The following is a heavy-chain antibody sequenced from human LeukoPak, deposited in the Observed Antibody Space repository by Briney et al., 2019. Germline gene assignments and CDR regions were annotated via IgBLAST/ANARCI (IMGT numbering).Heavy chain of an antibody. D-gene: IGHD1-26*01. V-gene: IGHV3-21*01. CDR3: ARTLGNYYEYFDL. J-gene: IGHJ2*01. CDR1: GFTFSSYS. Sequence: PGGSLRLSCAASGFTFSSYSMNWVRQAPGKGLEWVSSISSSSTYIYYADSVKGRFTISRDNAKNSLFLQMNSLRAEDTAVYYCARTLGNYYEYFDLWGRGTLVTVSS. CDR2: ISSSSTYI.